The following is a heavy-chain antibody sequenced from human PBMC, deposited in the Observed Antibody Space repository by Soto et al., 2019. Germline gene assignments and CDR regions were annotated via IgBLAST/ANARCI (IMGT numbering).Heavy chain of an antibody. CDR3: VRDLDGSGSYYTDY. Sequence: GASVKVSCKASVYTFSIYGINWVRQAPGQGLEWMGWTRPNNGNTKYAQNLQGRVTMTTDTSTSTAYMELRSLRPDDTAVYYCVRDLDGSGSYYTDYWGQGTLVTVSS. J-gene: IGHJ4*02. D-gene: IGHD3-10*01. V-gene: IGHV1-18*01. CDR1: VYTFSIYG. CDR2: TRPNNGNT.